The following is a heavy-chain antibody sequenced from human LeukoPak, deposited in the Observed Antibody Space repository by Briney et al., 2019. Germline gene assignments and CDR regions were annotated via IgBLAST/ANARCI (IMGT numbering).Heavy chain of an antibody. D-gene: IGHD6-19*01. J-gene: IGHJ4*02. Sequence: ASVKVSCKASGGTFSSYAISWVRQAPGQGLEWMGRIIPILGIANYAQKFQGSVTITADKSTSTAYMELSSLRSEDTAVYYCARDPGQWLTYDYFDYWGQGTLVTVSS. CDR2: IIPILGIA. CDR3: ARDPGQWLTYDYFDY. V-gene: IGHV1-69*04. CDR1: GGTFSSYA.